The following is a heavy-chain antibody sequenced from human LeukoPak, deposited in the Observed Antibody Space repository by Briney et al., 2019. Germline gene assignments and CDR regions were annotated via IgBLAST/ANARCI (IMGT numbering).Heavy chain of an antibody. Sequence: GGSLRLSCAASGFTVSSCYMSWVRQAPGKGLEWVSYISSSGSTIYYADSVKGRFTISRDNAKNSLYLQMNSLRAEDTAVYYCARELWQQLVHCYFDCWGQGTLVTVSS. J-gene: IGHJ4*02. CDR1: GFTVSSCY. CDR3: ARELWQQLVHCYFDC. CDR2: ISSSGSTI. V-gene: IGHV3-11*01. D-gene: IGHD6-13*01.